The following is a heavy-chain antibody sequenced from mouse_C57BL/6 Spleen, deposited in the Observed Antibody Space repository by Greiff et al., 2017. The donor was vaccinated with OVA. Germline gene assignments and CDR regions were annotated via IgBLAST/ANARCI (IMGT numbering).Heavy chain of an antibody. CDR2: IDPNSGGT. CDR3: AREGAYGNYEDYNAMDY. CDR1: GYTFTSYW. V-gene: IGHV1-72*01. Sequence: QVQLKQPGAELVKPGASVKLSCKASGYTFTSYWMHWVKQRPGRGLEWIGRIDPNSGGTKYNEKFKSKATLTVDKPSSTAYMQLSSLTPEDSAVYNCAREGAYGNYEDYNAMDYWGQGTTVTVSS. D-gene: IGHD2-1*01. J-gene: IGHJ4*01.